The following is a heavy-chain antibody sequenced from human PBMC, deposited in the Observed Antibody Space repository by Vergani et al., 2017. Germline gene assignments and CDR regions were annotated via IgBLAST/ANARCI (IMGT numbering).Heavy chain of an antibody. CDR2: IQKDGIDK. D-gene: IGHD1-1*01. V-gene: IGHV3-30*02. Sequence: QVQLVESGGGMVQPGESLRLSCAASGFPFSTYGMHWVRQAPGKGLEWVAFIQKDGIDKFYADSVRGRFTISRDISKNTLYLEMNSLRTEDTAVYYCATKSCGTPGCQIGYFREWGQGTLVTVSS. CDR3: ATKSCGTPGCQIGYFRE. J-gene: IGHJ1*01. CDR1: GFPFSTYG.